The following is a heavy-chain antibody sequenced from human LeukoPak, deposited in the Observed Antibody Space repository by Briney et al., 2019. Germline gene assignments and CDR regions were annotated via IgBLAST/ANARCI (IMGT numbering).Heavy chain of an antibody. CDR2: IYYSGST. V-gene: IGHV4-59*01. CDR1: GGSISSYY. D-gene: IGHD3-22*01. J-gene: IGHJ4*02. CDR3: ARDPNDGSGYFYYFDY. Sequence: PSETLSPTCTVSGGSISSYYWSWIRQPPGKGLEWIGYIYYSGSTNYNPSLKSRVTISVDTSKNQFSLKLSSVTAADTAVYYCARDPNDGSGYFYYFDYWGQGTLVTVSS.